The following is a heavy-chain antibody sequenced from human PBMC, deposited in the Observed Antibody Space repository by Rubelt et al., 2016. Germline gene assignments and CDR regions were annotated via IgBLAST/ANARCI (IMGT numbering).Heavy chain of an antibody. CDR3: ARDFDSYGMDV. J-gene: IGHJ6*02. Sequence: QVQLQQWGAGLLKPSETLSLTCAVYGGSFSGYYWSWIRQPPGKGLEWIGEINHSGSTNYNPSLKRRVTISVDTSKTQFSLKLSSVTAADTAVYYCARDFDSYGMDVWGQGTTVTVSS. CDR1: GGSFSGYY. V-gene: IGHV4-34*01. D-gene: IGHD2/OR15-2a*01. CDR2: INHSGST.